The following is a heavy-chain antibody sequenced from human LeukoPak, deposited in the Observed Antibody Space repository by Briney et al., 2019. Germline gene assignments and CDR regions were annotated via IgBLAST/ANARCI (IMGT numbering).Heavy chain of an antibody. Sequence: SETLSLTCAVSGYSMSSGCYWGWIRQPPGKGLEWIGSIYRSGTTYYNPSLKSRVTISVDTSKNQFSLKLRSVTAADTAVYYCARDRSVDSRFDYWGQGTLVTVSS. CDR3: ARDRSVDSRFDY. CDR1: GYSMSSGCY. CDR2: IYRSGTT. J-gene: IGHJ4*02. V-gene: IGHV4-38-2*02. D-gene: IGHD3-9*01.